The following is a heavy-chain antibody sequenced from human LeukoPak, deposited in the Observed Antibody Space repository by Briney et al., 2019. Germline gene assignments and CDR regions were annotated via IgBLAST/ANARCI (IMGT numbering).Heavy chain of an antibody. D-gene: IGHD6-13*01. CDR1: GGTFSSYA. CDR2: IFPIFGTA. Sequence: SVQVSCKASGGTFSSYAISWVRQAPGQGLEWMGGIFPIFGTANYAQKLQGRVAITADESTSTAYMELSSLRSEDTAVYYCASTRSGGIAGTGNWFDPWGQGTLVTVSS. V-gene: IGHV1-69*13. CDR3: ASTRSGGIAGTGNWFDP. J-gene: IGHJ5*02.